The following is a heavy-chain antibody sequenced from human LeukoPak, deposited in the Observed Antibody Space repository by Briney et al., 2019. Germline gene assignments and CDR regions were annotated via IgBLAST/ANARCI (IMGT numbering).Heavy chain of an antibody. CDR2: IKKDGSEK. V-gene: IGHV3-7*01. CDR1: GFPFSSHG. CDR3: ARHLSGITGYTYGRGIDY. J-gene: IGHJ4*02. D-gene: IGHD5-18*01. Sequence: QTGGSLRLSCAGSGFPFSSHGMNWVRQAPGKGLEWVANIKKDGSEKYYVDSVKGRFTISRDNAKKSLYLQMNSLGAEDTAVYYCARHLSGITGYTYGRGIDYWGQGTLLTVSS.